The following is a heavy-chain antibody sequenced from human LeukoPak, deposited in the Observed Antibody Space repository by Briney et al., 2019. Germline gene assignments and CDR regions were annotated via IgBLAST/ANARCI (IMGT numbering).Heavy chain of an antibody. V-gene: IGHV4-31*03. CDR3: ARVVRGGVVPAAIYFDY. CDR1: GGSISSGGYY. D-gene: IGHD2-2*01. J-gene: IGHJ4*02. Sequence: PSETLSLTCTVSGGSISSGGYYWRWIRQHPGKGLEWIGYIYYSGSTYYNPSLKSRVTISVDTSKNQFSLKLSSVTAADTAVYYCARVVRGGVVPAAIYFDYWGQGTLVTVSS. CDR2: IYYSGST.